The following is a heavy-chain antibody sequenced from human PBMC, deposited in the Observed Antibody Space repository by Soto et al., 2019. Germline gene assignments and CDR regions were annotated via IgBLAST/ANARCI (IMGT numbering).Heavy chain of an antibody. V-gene: IGHV4-31*03. D-gene: IGHD4-17*01. J-gene: IGHJ4*02. CDR2: IYYSGST. CDR3: AKTARADYGDYYFDY. Sequence: QVQLQESGPGLVKPSQTLSLTCTVSGGSISSGGSYWSWIRQHPGKGLEWIGYIYYSGSTYYNPSLRSRVNISVDTSKNRFSLKLSSVTAADTAVYYCAKTARADYGDYYFDYWGQGTLVTVSS. CDR1: GGSISSGGSY.